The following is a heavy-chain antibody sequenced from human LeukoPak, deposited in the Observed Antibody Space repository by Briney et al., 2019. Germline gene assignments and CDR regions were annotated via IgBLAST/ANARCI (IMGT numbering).Heavy chain of an antibody. V-gene: IGHV1-69*13. CDR1: GYTFTSYG. J-gene: IGHJ4*02. D-gene: IGHD4-17*01. CDR2: IIPIFGTA. Sequence: SVKVSCKASGYTFTSYGISWVRQAPGQGLEWMGGIIPIFGTANYAQKFQGRVTITADESTSTAYMELSSLRSEDTAVYYCARGALQYGDYDGMIDYWGQGTLVTVSS. CDR3: ARGALQYGDYDGMIDY.